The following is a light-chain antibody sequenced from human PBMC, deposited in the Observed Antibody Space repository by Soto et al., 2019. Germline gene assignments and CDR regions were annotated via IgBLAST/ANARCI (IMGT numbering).Light chain of an antibody. CDR1: QSVSSS. CDR3: QQYNDWWT. CDR2: GAS. V-gene: IGKV3-15*01. Sequence: EIVMTQSPATLSVSPGERATLSCRASQSVSSSLAWYQQKRGQAPRLLIYGASTRATGFPARFSGSGSGTEFTLTISSLQSEDFAVYYCQQYNDWWTFGKGTKVDI. J-gene: IGKJ1*01.